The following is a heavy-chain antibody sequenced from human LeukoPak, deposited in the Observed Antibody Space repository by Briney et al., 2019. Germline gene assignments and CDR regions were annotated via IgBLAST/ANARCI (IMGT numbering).Heavy chain of an antibody. Sequence: GGSLRLSCTASGFSFSIYSMNWVRQAPGKGLEWVSYIVGSSSNIYYADSVKGRFTISRDNAKNSLYLQMDSLRAEDTAVYYCATDSPETAAFDYWGQGTLVTASS. D-gene: IGHD1-1*01. CDR2: IVGSSSNI. V-gene: IGHV3-48*04. CDR3: ATDSPETAAFDY. J-gene: IGHJ4*02. CDR1: GFSFSIYS.